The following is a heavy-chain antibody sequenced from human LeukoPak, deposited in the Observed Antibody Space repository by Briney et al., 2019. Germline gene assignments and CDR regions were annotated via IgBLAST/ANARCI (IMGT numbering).Heavy chain of an antibody. Sequence: ASVKVSCKASGYTFTSYDINWVRQATGQGLEWMGYMNPASGNTGYAQKFQGRVTMTTDTSISTAYMELSSLRSEDTAVYYCARVPREVASIWGQGTMVTVSS. CDR2: MNPASGNT. CDR3: ARVPREVASI. CDR1: GYTFTSYD. V-gene: IGHV1-8*01. J-gene: IGHJ3*02. D-gene: IGHD3-16*02.